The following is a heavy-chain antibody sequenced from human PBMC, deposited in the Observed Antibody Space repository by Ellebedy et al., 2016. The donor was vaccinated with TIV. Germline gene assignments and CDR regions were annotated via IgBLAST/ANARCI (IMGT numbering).Heavy chain of an antibody. CDR1: GFTFSNYW. CDR2: IQENGGEK. V-gene: IGHV3-7*01. CDR3: ARSAAGDYSQYDVFDY. J-gene: IGHJ4*02. D-gene: IGHD4-11*01. Sequence: PGGSLRLSCEASGFTFSNYWMSWVRQAPGKGLEWVADIQENGGEKYYSNSVNGRFTVARDNAKNSLYLHMTSLRAEDTAVYYCARSAAGDYSQYDVFDYWGQGSLVTVSS.